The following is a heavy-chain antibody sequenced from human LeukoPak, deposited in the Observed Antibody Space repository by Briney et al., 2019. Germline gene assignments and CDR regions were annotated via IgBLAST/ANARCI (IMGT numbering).Heavy chain of an antibody. V-gene: IGHV6-1*01. CDR2: TYYRAKWSN. D-gene: IGHD3-10*01. CDR3: ARVSGGVFGY. J-gene: IGHJ4*02. CDR1: GDSVSSNGVT. Sequence: SQTLSLTCAISGDSVSSNGVTWNWIRQSPSRGLEWLGRTYYRAKWSNDYAVSMKSRITINPDTSKNQFSLQLNSVTPEDTAVYYCARVSGGVFGYWGQGTLVTVSS.